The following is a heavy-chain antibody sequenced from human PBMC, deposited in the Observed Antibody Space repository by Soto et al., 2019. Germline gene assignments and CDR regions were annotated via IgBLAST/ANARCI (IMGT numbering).Heavy chain of an antibody. CDR2: ISGSGGST. V-gene: IGHV3-23*01. J-gene: IGHJ4*02. CDR1: GFTFSSYA. CDR3: AKSLRSPNYFDY. D-gene: IGHD5-12*01. Sequence: EVQLLESGGGLVQPGGSLRLSCAASGFTFSSYAVSWVRQAPGKGLEWVSAISGSGGSTYYADSVKGRFTISRDNSKNTLYLQMNSLRAEDTAVYYCAKSLRSPNYFDYWGQGTLVTVSS.